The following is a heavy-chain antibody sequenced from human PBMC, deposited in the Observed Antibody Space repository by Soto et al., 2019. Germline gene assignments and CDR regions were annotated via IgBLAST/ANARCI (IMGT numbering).Heavy chain of an antibody. V-gene: IGHV3-33*01. CDR2: IWYDGSNK. CDR1: GFTFSSYG. Sequence: QVQLVESGGGVVQPGRSLRLSCAASGFTFSSYGMHWVRQAPGKGLEWVAVIWYDGSNKYYADSVKGRFTISRDNSKNTLCLQTNSLRAEDTAVYYCARSATIVGATFDYWGQGTLVTVSS. J-gene: IGHJ4*02. D-gene: IGHD1-26*01. CDR3: ARSATIVGATFDY.